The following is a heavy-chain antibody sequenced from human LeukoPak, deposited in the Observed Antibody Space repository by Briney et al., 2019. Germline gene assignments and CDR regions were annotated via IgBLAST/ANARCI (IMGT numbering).Heavy chain of an antibody. V-gene: IGHV3-21*01. CDR1: GFTFSSYE. D-gene: IGHD2-21*02. Sequence: PGGSLRLSRAASGFTFSSYEINWVRQAPGKGPESVSSISSSSSYIYYADSVKGRFTVSRDNAKNSLYLQMNSLRAEDTAVYYCAREEGTDCGGDCYSGYWGQGTLVTVSS. CDR3: AREEGTDCGGDCYSGY. J-gene: IGHJ4*02. CDR2: ISSSSSYI.